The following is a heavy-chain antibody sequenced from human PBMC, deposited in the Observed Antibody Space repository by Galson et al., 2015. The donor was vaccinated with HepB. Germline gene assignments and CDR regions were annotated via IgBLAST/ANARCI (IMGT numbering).Heavy chain of an antibody. CDR2: ISGGGEIT. CDR1: GFTFTRYS. CDR3: AKVAILGATPHYFDF. Sequence: SLRLSCAASGFTFTRYSMNWVRQAPGKGLEWVSAISGGGEITYFVDSVRGRFTTFRDNSRNTLHLQMDNLRVEDTALYYCAKVAILGATPHYFDFWGQGTLVTVSS. J-gene: IGHJ4*02. V-gene: IGHV3-23*01. D-gene: IGHD3-16*01.